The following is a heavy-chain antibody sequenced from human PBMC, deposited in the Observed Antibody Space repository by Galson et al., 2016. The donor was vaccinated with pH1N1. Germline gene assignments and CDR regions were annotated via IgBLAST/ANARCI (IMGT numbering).Heavy chain of an antibody. CDR1: GYSISSGYH. V-gene: IGHV4-38-2*01. CDR2: ISHSGST. Sequence: ETLSLTCAVSGYSISSGYHWGWIRQPPGKGLEWIGSISHSGSTYYNPSLKSRVTISVETSKNQFSLKLTSVTAADTAIYYCARSYSASSVDSRAFDVWGQGTMVTVSS. D-gene: IGHD6-13*01. J-gene: IGHJ3*01. CDR3: ARSYSASSVDSRAFDV.